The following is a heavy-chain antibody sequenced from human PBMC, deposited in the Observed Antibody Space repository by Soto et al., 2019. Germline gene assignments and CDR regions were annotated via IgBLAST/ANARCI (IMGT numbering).Heavy chain of an antibody. Sequence: GASVKVSYKASGGTFSSYTISWVRQAPGQGLEWMGRIIPILGIANYAQKFQGRVTITADKSTSTAYMELSSLRSEDTAVYYCAREVDDSSGFLFDYWGQGTLVTDSS. CDR1: GGTFSSYT. CDR3: AREVDDSSGFLFDY. CDR2: IIPILGIA. J-gene: IGHJ4*02. V-gene: IGHV1-69*02. D-gene: IGHD3-22*01.